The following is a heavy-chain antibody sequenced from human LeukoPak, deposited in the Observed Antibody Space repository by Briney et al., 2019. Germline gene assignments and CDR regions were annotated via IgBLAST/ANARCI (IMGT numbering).Heavy chain of an antibody. Sequence: GESLKISCKGSGSRFTSYWIGWVGQLPGKGLEGMGVIYPGDSDPTYSPSFQGQVTISADKSISTAYLQWRRLKGSDTAMYYCARRYYGSGSYYLGYWGQGTLVTVSS. J-gene: IGHJ4*02. CDR1: GSRFTSYW. D-gene: IGHD3-10*01. CDR3: ARRYYGSGSYYLGY. CDR2: IYPGDSDP. V-gene: IGHV5-51*01.